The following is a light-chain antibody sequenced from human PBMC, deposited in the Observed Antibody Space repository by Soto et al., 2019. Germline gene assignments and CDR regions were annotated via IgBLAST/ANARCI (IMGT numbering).Light chain of an antibody. V-gene: IGKV3-11*01. CDR3: QQRSNWPT. J-gene: IGKJ4*01. CDR2: SAS. CDR1: QAINSN. Sequence: EIVLTQSPGTLSLSPGERATLSCRASQAINSNLAWYQQRPGQAPRLLIYSASTRATGIPARFSGSGSGTDFTLTISSLEPEDFAVYYCQQRSNWPTFGGGTKVDIK.